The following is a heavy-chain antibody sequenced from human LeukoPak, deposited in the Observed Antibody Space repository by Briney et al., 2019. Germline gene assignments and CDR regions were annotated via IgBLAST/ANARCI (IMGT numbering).Heavy chain of an antibody. J-gene: IGHJ6*03. D-gene: IGHD3-9*01. CDR2: IFSSGSA. Sequence: SETLSLTCSVSGGSISSYYWSWIRQPPGKALEWIGYIFSSGSAYYNPSLESRVAISLDTSKNQFSLELSCVTAADTAVYYCARRDFYYYYMDVWGKGTTVTVSS. CDR3: ARRDFYYYYMDV. CDR1: GGSISSYY. V-gene: IGHV4-4*09.